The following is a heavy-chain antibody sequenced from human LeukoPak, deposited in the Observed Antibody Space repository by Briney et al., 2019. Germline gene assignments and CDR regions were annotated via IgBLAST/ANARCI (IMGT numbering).Heavy chain of an antibody. D-gene: IGHD6-19*01. CDR2: ISGSGGST. V-gene: IGHV3-23*01. J-gene: IGHJ4*02. CDR3: AKKDSSGWYPYFDY. CDR1: GFPFNAYW. Sequence: GGSLRLSCATSGFPFNAYWMTWVRQAPGKGLEWVSAISGSGGSTYYADSVKGRFTISRDNSKNTLYLQMNSLRAEDTAVYYCAKKDSSGWYPYFDYWGQGTLVTVSS.